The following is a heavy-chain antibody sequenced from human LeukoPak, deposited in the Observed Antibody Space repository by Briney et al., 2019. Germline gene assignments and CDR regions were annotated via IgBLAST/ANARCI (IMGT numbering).Heavy chain of an antibody. V-gene: IGHV3-30*04. J-gene: IGHJ4*02. CDR3: ARPLVPTVSTFDY. Sequence: TGGSLTLSRAASGFTFSTYVMHWVRQAPGKGLEWVALISYDGGNINYVDSVKGRFTISRDNSKNTLYLQMSSLRRDDTAVYYCARPLVPTVSTFDYWGQGTLVTVSS. CDR2: ISYDGGNI. CDR1: GFTFSTYV. D-gene: IGHD5-12*01.